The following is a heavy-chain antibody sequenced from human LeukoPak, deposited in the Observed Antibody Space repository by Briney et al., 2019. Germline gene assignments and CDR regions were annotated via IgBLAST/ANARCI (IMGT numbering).Heavy chain of an antibody. D-gene: IGHD6-19*01. CDR2: IRYDGINK. CDR1: GFTFSTHG. Sequence: GGSLRLSCAASGFTFSTHGMHWVRQAPGKGLEWVAFIRYDGINKYYADSVKGRFTISRDNANNSLYLQMNSLRAEDTAVYYCAGGSGWLIEYWGQGTLITVSS. CDR3: AGGSGWLIEY. J-gene: IGHJ4*02. V-gene: IGHV3-30*02.